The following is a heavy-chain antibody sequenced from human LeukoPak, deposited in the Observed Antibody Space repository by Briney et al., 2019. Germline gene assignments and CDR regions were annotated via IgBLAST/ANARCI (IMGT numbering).Heavy chain of an antibody. Sequence: PGGSLRLSCAASGFTFSTSTMIRVRQAPGKGLEWVSSITSAGNFIYYADSLRGRFTVSRDNAKNSLYLQMNRLRAEDTAMYYCARDLWDHWGQRTLVTVSS. CDR2: ITSAGNFI. CDR1: GFTFSTST. J-gene: IGHJ4*02. CDR3: ARDLWDH. V-gene: IGHV3-21*01.